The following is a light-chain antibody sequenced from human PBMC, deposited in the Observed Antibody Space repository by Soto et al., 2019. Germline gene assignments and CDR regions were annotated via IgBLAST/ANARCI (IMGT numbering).Light chain of an antibody. J-gene: IGKJ2*01. CDR3: QQRANSPNT. CDR2: DAS. V-gene: IGKV3-11*01. CDR1: QSVSSH. Sequence: EIVLTQSPATLSLSPGERASLSCRASQSVSSHLAWFQHKPGQAPRLLIYDASNRATGIPARFSGSGSGTDFTLTISSLEPEDFAVYYCQQRANSPNTFGQGTKLEIK.